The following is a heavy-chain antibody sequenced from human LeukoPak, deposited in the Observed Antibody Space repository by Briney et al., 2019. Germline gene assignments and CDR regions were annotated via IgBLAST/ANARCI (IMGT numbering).Heavy chain of an antibody. Sequence: PGGSLRLSCAVSGFSVSAHYMSWVRQAPGKGLECVSFLYTGGDTYYADSVKGRFTISRVNSKNTLYLQMNGLRAEDTAVYYCARGPGSRGIFDYWGQGTLVTASS. CDR3: ARGPGSRGIFDY. V-gene: IGHV3-53*01. CDR1: GFSVSAHY. J-gene: IGHJ4*02. CDR2: LYTGGDT. D-gene: IGHD3-10*01.